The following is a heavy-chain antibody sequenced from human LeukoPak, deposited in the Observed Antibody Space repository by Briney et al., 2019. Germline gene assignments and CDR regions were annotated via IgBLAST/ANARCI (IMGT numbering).Heavy chain of an antibody. Sequence: GGSLRLSCAASGFTFSNYWMSWVRQAPGKGLEWVANIKQDGSEKYYVDSVKGRFTISRDNAKNTLYLQMNSLRAEDTAVYYCARDIYSSGWSDYYYYYGMDVWGQGTTVTVSS. J-gene: IGHJ6*02. D-gene: IGHD6-19*01. V-gene: IGHV3-7*01. CDR2: IKQDGSEK. CDR1: GFTFSNYW. CDR3: ARDIYSSGWSDYYYYYGMDV.